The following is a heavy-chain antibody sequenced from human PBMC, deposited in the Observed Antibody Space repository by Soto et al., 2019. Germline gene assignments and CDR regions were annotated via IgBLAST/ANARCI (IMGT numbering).Heavy chain of an antibody. CDR3: AREKVGRYFDPDAFDI. Sequence: GGSLRLSCAASGFTFSSYSMNWVRQAPGKGLEWVSYISSSSSTIYYADSVKGRFTISRDNAKNSLYLQMNSLRAEDTAVYYCAREKVGRYFDPDAFDIWGQGTMVTVSS. CDR1: GFTFSSYS. J-gene: IGHJ3*02. CDR2: ISSSSSTI. V-gene: IGHV3-48*01. D-gene: IGHD3-9*01.